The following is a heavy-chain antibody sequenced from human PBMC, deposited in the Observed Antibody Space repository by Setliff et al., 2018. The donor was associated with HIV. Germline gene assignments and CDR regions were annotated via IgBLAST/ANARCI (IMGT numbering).Heavy chain of an antibody. D-gene: IGHD6-13*01. CDR3: ARVDSSSWYDGRFDP. CDR1: GGSISGSIYY. J-gene: IGHJ5*02. V-gene: IGHV4-39*07. Sequence: PSETLSLTCTVSGGSISGSIYYWGWIRQSPEKGLEWIGNIYYSGSTYYNPSLKSRVTISVDTSKNHFSLKLSSVTAADTAVYYCARVDSSSWYDGRFDPWGQGTLVTVSS. CDR2: IYYSGST.